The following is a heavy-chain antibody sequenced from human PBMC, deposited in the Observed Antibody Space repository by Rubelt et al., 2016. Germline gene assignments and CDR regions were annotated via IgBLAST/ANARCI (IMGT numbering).Heavy chain of an antibody. D-gene: IGHD5-12*01. J-gene: IGHJ4*02. V-gene: IGHV3-21*01. Sequence: EVQLVESGGGLVQPGGSLRLSCAASGFTFSSYAMSWVRQAPGKGRDWVSSISSSSSYIYYAESVKGRFTHSRGTAKNPLYLQMNSLGAEEPAVYYWARDALGYSGYDFSVREDYFDYWGQGTLVTVSS. CDR3: ARDALGYSGYDFSVREDYFDY. CDR1: GFTFSSYA. CDR2: ISSSSSYI.